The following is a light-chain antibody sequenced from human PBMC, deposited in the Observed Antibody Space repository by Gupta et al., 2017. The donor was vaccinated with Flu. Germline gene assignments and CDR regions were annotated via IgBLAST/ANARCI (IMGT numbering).Light chain of an antibody. Sequence: SYELTQPPSVSVPLGQTATITCSGERLGEKLVSWFQKRPGRPPLLVIYSDDKRPSGLPERFFGSNSGSTATLDISGTQAVDEADYYCQAWDSGSAVFGGGTKLTVL. V-gene: IGLV3-1*01. CDR3: QAWDSGSAV. J-gene: IGLJ3*02. CDR2: SDD. CDR1: RLGEKL.